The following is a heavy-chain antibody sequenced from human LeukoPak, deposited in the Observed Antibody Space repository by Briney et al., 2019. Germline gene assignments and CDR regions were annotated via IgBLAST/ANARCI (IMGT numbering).Heavy chain of an antibody. V-gene: IGHV3-11*01. CDR1: GLTFSDYY. CDR3: ARGWGSAALIFDC. Sequence: GGSLRLSCAASGLTFSDYYMSWIRQAPGKGLEWVSYISTSGSTMYYADSVKGRFTISRDNAENSLYLQMNSLRAEDTAVYYCARGWGSAALIFDCWGQGTLVTVSS. J-gene: IGHJ4*02. CDR2: ISTSGSTM. D-gene: IGHD6-13*01.